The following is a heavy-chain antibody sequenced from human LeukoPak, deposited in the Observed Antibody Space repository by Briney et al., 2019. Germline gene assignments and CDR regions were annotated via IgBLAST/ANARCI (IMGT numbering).Heavy chain of an antibody. CDR2: ISYDGSNK. CDR1: GFTFSSYA. J-gene: IGHJ6*03. D-gene: IGHD3-10*01. Sequence: GGSLRLSCAASGFTFSSYAMHWVRQAPGKGLEWVAVISYDGSNKYYADSEKGRFTISRDNSKNTLYLQMNSLRAEDTAVYYCAKGMVSGSYYTFYYMDIWGKGTTVTVSS. CDR3: AKGMVSGSYYTFYYMDI. V-gene: IGHV3-30*04.